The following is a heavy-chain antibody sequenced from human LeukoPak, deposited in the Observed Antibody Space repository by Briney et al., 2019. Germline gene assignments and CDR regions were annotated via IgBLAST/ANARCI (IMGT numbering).Heavy chain of an antibody. CDR2: INSDGSST. CDR3: ARDQKPGYCSSTSCYYYGMDV. J-gene: IGHJ6*02. D-gene: IGHD2-2*01. Sequence: GGSLRLSCAASGFTFSSYWMHWVRQAPGKGLVWVSRINSDGSSTSYADSVKGRFTISRDNAKNTLYLQMNSLRAEDTAVYYCARDQKPGYCSSTSCYYYGMDVWGQGTTVTVSS. V-gene: IGHV3-74*01. CDR1: GFTFSSYW.